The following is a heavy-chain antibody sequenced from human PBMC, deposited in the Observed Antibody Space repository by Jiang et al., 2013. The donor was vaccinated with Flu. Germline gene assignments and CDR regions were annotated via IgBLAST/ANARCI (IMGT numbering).Heavy chain of an antibody. V-gene: IGHV1-18*04. CDR3: ARDSSSSKGYYYYYYMDV. CDR2: ISAYNGNT. D-gene: IGHD6-6*01. J-gene: IGHJ6*03. Sequence: SGAEVKKPGASVKVSCKASGYTFTSYGISWVRQAPGQGLEWMGWISAYNGNTNYAQKLQGRVTMTTDTSTSTAYMELRSLRSDDTAVYYCARDSSSSKGYYYYYYMDVWGKGTTVTVSS. CDR1: GYTFTSYG.